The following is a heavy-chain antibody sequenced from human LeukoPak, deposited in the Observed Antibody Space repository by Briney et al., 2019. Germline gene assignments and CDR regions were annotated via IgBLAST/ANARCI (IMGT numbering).Heavy chain of an antibody. CDR2: IKSKTDGGTT. J-gene: IGHJ4*02. D-gene: IGHD3-16*02. V-gene: IGHV3-15*01. CDR3: TRAEGLRLGELSLPLDY. Sequence: GGSLRLSCAASGFTFSNAWMSWVRQAPGKGLEWVGRIKSKTDGGTTDYAAPVKGRFTISRDDSKNTLYLQMNSLKTEDTAVYYCTRAEGLRLGELSLPLDYWGQGTLVTVSS. CDR1: GFTFSNAW.